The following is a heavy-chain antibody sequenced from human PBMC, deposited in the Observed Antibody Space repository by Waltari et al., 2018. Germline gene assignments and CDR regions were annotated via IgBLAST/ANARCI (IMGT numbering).Heavy chain of an antibody. CDR3: AREVVPAATIVVNWFDP. CDR2: INTNTGNP. Sequence: QVQLVQSGPELKKPGASVKHSRKASGYTFTNYAIHWLRQAPGKGLELMGWINTNTGNPTYVQGFTGRFVFSLDTSVSTAYLQINSLKADDTAVYYCAREVVPAATIVVNWFDPWGQGTLVTVSS. V-gene: IGHV7-4-1*02. CDR1: GYTFTNYA. D-gene: IGHD2-2*01. J-gene: IGHJ5*02.